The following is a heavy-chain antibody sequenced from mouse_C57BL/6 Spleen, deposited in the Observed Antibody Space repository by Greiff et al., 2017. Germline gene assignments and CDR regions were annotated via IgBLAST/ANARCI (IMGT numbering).Heavy chain of an antibody. V-gene: IGHV1-72*01. CDR3: ARPIYYDYDGDYYAMDY. J-gene: IGHJ4*01. Sequence: QVQLQQPGAELVKPGASVKLSCKASGYTFTSYWMRWVKQRPGRGLEWIGRIDPNSGGTKYNEKFKSKATLTVDKPSSTAYMQLSSLTSEDSAVYYCARPIYYDYDGDYYAMDYWGQGTSVTVSS. CDR1: GYTFTSYW. D-gene: IGHD2-4*01. CDR2: IDPNSGGT.